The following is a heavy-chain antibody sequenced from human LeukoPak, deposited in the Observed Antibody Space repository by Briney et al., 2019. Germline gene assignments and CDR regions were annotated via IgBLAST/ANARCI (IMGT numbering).Heavy chain of an antibody. CDR1: GFTFSSDA. CDR2: IRGSGGNT. D-gene: IGHD6-19*01. J-gene: IGHJ5*02. V-gene: IGHV3-23*01. CDR3: AKESGGIAVAGDNWFDP. Sequence: PGGSLRLSCEVSGFTFSSDAMSWVRQVPRKGLEWVSSIRGSGGNTYYADSVKGRFTISRDNSKNTLYLQMNSLRAEDTAVYYCAKESGGIAVAGDNWFDPWGQGTLVTVSS.